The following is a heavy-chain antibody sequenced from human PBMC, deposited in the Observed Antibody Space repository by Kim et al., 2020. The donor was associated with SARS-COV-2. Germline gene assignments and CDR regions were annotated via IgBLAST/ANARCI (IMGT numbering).Heavy chain of an antibody. J-gene: IGHJ5*02. CDR1: GYTFTSYA. CDR3: ARGKSFIAAAGAWFDP. Sequence: ASVKVSCKASGYTFTSYAMHWVRQAPGQRLEWMGWINAGNGNTKYSQKFQGRVTITRDTSASTAYMELSSLRSEDTAVYYCARGKSFIAAAGAWFDPWGQGTLVTVSS. V-gene: IGHV1-3*01. CDR2: INAGNGNT. D-gene: IGHD6-13*01.